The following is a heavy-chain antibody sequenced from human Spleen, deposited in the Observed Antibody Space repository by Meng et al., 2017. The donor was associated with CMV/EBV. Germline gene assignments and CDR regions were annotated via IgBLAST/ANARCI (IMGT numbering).Heavy chain of an antibody. V-gene: IGHV3-23*01. Sequence: GGSLRLSCAASGLTFDDYAMHWVRQAPGKGLEWVSTISVGGSTYYADSVKGRFTISRDNSKNTLYLQMNSLRAEDTAVYYCTKGNGLVPAAIVDYFDYWGQGTLVTVSS. D-gene: IGHD2-2*01. CDR2: ISVGGST. CDR1: GLTFDDYA. CDR3: TKGNGLVPAAIVDYFDY. J-gene: IGHJ4*02.